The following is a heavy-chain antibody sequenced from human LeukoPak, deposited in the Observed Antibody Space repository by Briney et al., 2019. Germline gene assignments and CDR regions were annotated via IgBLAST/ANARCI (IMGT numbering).Heavy chain of an antibody. Sequence: QPGGSLRLSCAASGFTFSSYEMSWVHQAPGKGLEWVANIKQDESKRYYVDSVKGRFTISRDNAKNSLYLQINSLRAEDTAVYYCAREASLYCSGNDCYWAFDRWGQGTLVTVSS. J-gene: IGHJ5*02. D-gene: IGHD2-15*01. CDR2: IKQDESKR. CDR3: AREASLYCSGNDCYWAFDR. V-gene: IGHV3-7*01. CDR1: GFTFSSYE.